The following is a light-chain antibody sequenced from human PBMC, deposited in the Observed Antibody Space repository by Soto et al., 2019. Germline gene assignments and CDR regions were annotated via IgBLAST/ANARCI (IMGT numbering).Light chain of an antibody. J-gene: IGKJ1*01. CDR3: QHYKSYPWT. V-gene: IGKV1-5*03. Sequence: DIQMTQSPSTLSASVGDSVTITCRASQSIESWLAWYQQKPGKAPKFLIHRASSLKSEVPSRFSGRGSGTECTRTISSLQPDDFATYYCQHYKSYPWTFGPWTKGAIK. CDR1: QSIESW. CDR2: RAS.